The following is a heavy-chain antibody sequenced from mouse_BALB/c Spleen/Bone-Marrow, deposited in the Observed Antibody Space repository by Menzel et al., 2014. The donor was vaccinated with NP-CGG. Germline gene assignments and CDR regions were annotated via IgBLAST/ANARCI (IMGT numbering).Heavy chain of an antibody. CDR1: GYTFTDYA. J-gene: IGHJ2*01. D-gene: IGHD1-1*01. Sequence: VQLQQSGPELVRPGVSVKISCKGSGYTFTDYAMHWVKQSHAKSLEWIGVISTYYGNTNYNQKFKGKATMTVDKSSSTAYMELARLTSEDSAIYYCARPIYYYGSSYEKGYYIEYWGQGTTLTVSS. CDR2: ISTYYGNT. V-gene: IGHV1-67*01. CDR3: ARPIYYYGSSYEKGYYIEY.